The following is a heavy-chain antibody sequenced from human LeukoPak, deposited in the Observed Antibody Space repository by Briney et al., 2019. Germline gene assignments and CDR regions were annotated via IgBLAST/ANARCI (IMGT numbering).Heavy chain of an antibody. V-gene: IGHV1-2*04. J-gene: IGHJ4*02. Sequence: ASVKVSCKASGYTFTGYYMHWVRQAPGQGLEWMGWINPNSGGTNYAQKFQGWVTMTRDTSISTAYMELSRLRSDDTAVYYCARALVVPPAIVSWRSLGYWRQGTLVTVSS. D-gene: IGHD2-2*01. CDR1: GYTFTGYY. CDR3: ARALVVPPAIVSWRSLGY. CDR2: INPNSGGT.